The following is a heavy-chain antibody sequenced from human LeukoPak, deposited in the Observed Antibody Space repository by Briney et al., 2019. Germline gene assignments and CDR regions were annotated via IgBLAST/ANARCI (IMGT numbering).Heavy chain of an antibody. CDR3: ARTYDSSGYYYYGMDV. V-gene: IGHV1-18*01. CDR2: ISGYNGYT. Sequence: ASVKVSCKASGYTFTSYGISWVRQAPGQGLEWMGRISGYNGYTNYAQKLQARVTMTTDTSTSTAYMGLRSLRSDDTAVYYCARTYDSSGYYYYGMDVWGQGTTVTVSS. CDR1: GYTFTSYG. D-gene: IGHD3-22*01. J-gene: IGHJ6*02.